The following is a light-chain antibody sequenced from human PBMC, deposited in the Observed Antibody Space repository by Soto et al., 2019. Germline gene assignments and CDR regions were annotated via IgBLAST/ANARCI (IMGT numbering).Light chain of an antibody. Sequence: DIQMTQSPSTLSALVGDRVTITCRASQNIGTWLAWYQQKPGKAPKLLIYEGSTLEGGVPSRFSGSGSGPEFTLTISSLQPDDFATYYCQQYNSYLLTFGGGTKVEIQ. CDR1: QNIGTW. CDR2: EGS. J-gene: IGKJ4*01. V-gene: IGKV1-5*01. CDR3: QQYNSYLLT.